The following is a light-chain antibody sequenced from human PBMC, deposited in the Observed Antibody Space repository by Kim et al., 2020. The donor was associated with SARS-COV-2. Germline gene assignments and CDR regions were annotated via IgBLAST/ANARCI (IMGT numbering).Light chain of an antibody. CDR3: QQYNDWPFT. Sequence: DIVMTQSIATLSVSPGERAPLSCRASQSVTNNLAWYQQKPGQAPRLLIYGASTRATGIPARFSGSGSGTEFTLTISSLQSEDFTVYYCQQYNDWPFTFGPGTKVDIK. CDR1: QSVTNN. V-gene: IGKV3-15*01. CDR2: GAS. J-gene: IGKJ3*01.